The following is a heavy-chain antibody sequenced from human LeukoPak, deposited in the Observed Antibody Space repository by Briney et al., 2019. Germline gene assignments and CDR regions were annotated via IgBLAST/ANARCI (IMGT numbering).Heavy chain of an antibody. CDR2: INHSGST. CDR3: ARGPYRSAIRGAYES. CDR1: GGSFSGFY. V-gene: IGHV4-34*01. J-gene: IGHJ5*02. Sequence: PSETLSLTCTVYGGSFSGFYWSWIRQPPGKGLESIGEINHSGSTSYHPSLRSRVSISLDTSKNHVSLNLYSVTAADTAVYYCARGPYRSAIRGAYESWGQGTLVTVSS. D-gene: IGHD3-10*01.